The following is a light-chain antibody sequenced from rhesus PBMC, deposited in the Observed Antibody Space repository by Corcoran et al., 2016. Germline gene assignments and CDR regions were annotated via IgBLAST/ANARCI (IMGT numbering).Light chain of an antibody. J-gene: IGKJ1*01. CDR1: QSISSW. Sequence: DIQMTQSPSSLSASVGDTVTITCRASQSISSWLDWYQQKPGKAPKLLIYKATSLQSGVPSRFSGSGNGPAFTLPLSSLQPEDFATYYCLQYRNSPPWTFGQGTKVEIK. V-gene: IGKV1-22*01. CDR2: KAT. CDR3: LQYRNSPPWT.